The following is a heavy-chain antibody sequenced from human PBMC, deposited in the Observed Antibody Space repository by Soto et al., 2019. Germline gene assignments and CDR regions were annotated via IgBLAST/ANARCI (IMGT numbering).Heavy chain of an antibody. J-gene: IGHJ6*02. CDR1: GGSISSGDYY. CDR2: IYYSWNS. Sequence: SETLSLTCTVSGGSISSGDYYWSWIRPPPXKGLEWIGYIYYSWNSYDNPSLNSRVTISVDTSKTQFSLKLSSVTAADTAVYYCAREGMIICGGVIEYCRRDGWGQGTTGTVAS. V-gene: IGHV4-30-4*08. D-gene: IGHD3-16*01. CDR3: AREGMIICGGVIEYCRRDG.